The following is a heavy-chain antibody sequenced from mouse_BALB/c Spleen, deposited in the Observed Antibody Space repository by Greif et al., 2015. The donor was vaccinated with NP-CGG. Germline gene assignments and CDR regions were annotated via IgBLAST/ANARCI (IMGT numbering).Heavy chain of an antibody. V-gene: IGHV5-17*02. CDR2: ISSDSSTI. J-gene: IGHJ4*01. CDR3: ARAVCAMDY. Sequence: EVHLVESGGGLVQPGGSRKLSCAASGFTFSSFGMHWVRQAPEKGLEWVAYISSDSSTIYYADTVKGRFTISRDNPKNLLFLPLTSLMSEYTAMYYCARAVCAMDYWCQGTSVSVSS. CDR1: GFTFSSFG.